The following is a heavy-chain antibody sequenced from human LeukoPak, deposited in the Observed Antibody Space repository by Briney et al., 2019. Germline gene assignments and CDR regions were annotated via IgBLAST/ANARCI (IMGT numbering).Heavy chain of an antibody. Sequence: GESLKISCKGSGYSFSSHWIGWVRHMSGKGLEWMGIIYPGDSDTKYSPSFQGQVTISADKSISTAYLQWSSLKASDTAIYYCARQGDSSWLNKFDYWGQGTLVTVSS. CDR1: GYSFSSHW. D-gene: IGHD6-13*01. J-gene: IGHJ4*02. CDR3: ARQGDSSWLNKFDY. V-gene: IGHV5-51*01. CDR2: IYPGDSDT.